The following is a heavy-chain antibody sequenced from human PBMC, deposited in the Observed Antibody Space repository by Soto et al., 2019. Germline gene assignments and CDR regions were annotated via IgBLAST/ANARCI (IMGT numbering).Heavy chain of an antibody. CDR2: IIPIFGTA. J-gene: IGHJ6*02. CDR3: ARGNTEYYYYGMDV. D-gene: IGHD4-4*01. CDR1: GGTFSSYA. Sequence: SVKVPCKASGGTFSSYAISWVRQAPGQGLEWMGGIIPIFGTANYAQKFQGRVTITADESTSTAYMELSSLRSEDTAVYYCARGNTEYYYYGMDVWGQGTTVTVSS. V-gene: IGHV1-69*13.